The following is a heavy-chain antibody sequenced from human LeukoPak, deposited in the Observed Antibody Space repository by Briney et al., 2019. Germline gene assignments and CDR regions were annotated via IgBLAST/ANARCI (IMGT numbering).Heavy chain of an antibody. J-gene: IGHJ3*02. V-gene: IGHV4-30-2*01. Sequence: SETLSLTCTVSGGSISSGGYYWSWIRQPPGKGLEWIGYIYHSGSTYYNPSLKSRVTISVDRSKNQFSLKLSSVTAADTAVYYCARAEGLDAFDIWGQGTMVTVSS. CDR1: GGSISSGGYY. CDR2: IYHSGST. D-gene: IGHD3/OR15-3a*01. CDR3: ARAEGLDAFDI.